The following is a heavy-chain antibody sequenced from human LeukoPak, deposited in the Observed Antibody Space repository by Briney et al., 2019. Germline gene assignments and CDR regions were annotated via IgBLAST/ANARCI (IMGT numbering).Heavy chain of an antibody. V-gene: IGHV3-74*01. CDR1: GFTFSSYW. Sequence: GGSLRLSCAASGFTFSSYWMHWVRQAPGKGLVWVSRINSDGSSTSYADSVKGRFTISRDNAKNTLYLQMNSLRAEDTAVYYCASTRYSGSYYIYWGQGTLVTVSS. CDR2: INSDGSST. CDR3: ASTRYSGSYYIY. D-gene: IGHD1-26*01. J-gene: IGHJ4*02.